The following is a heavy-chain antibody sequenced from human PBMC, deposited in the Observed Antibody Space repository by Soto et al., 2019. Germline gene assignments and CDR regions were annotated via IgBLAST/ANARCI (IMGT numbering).Heavy chain of an antibody. J-gene: IGHJ6*02. CDR3: ARDSVARRYYYYGMDV. D-gene: IGHD6-6*01. CDR1: GFTFSSYG. V-gene: IGHV3-33*01. Sequence: PGGSLRLSCAASGFTFSSYGMHWVRQAPGKGLEWVAVIWYDGSNKYYADSVKGRFTISRDNSKNTLYLQMNSLRAEDTAVYYCARDSVARRYYYYGMDVWGQGTTVTVSS. CDR2: IWYDGSNK.